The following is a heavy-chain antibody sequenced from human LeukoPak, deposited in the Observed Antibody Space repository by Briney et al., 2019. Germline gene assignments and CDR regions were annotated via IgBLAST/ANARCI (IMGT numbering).Heavy chain of an antibody. D-gene: IGHD2-8*01. J-gene: IGHJ4*02. V-gene: IGHV3-23*01. Sequence: PGGSLRLSCATSGFPFSDFSMTWVRQAPGKGLEWISTTNSCGSSTDYAESVKGGFTSSRDNSKHTLYLQMRSLRVEDTARYDCAKQSYARSLGEGGPGTLVTVSS. CDR1: GFPFSDFS. CDR3: AKQSYARSLGE. CDR2: TNSCGSST.